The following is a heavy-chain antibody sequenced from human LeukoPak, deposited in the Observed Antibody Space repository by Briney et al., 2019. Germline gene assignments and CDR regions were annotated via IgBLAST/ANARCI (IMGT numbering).Heavy chain of an antibody. D-gene: IGHD2-2*01. J-gene: IGHJ4*02. CDR1: GGSVSSGGYF. V-gene: IGHV4-61*08. CDR3: ARVRAPLVGYCTSTSCHYFDY. CDR2: ISYSGST. Sequence: PSETLSLTCTVSGGSVSSGGYFWSWIRQPPGKGLEWIAYISYSGSTNYNPSLKSRVTISVDTSKNQFSLKLTSVTAADTAVYYCARVRAPLVGYCTSTSCHYFDYWGQGTLVTVSS.